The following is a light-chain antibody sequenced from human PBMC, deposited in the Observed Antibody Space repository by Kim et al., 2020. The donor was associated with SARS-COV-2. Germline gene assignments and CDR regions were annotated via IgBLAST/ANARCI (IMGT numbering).Light chain of an antibody. Sequence: GQSVTISCTGTSSDVGGYNYFSWYQQHPGKAPKLMIYEVSKRPSGVPDRFSGSKSGNTASLTVSGLQAEDEADYYCSSYGGNNNVVFGGGTQLTVL. CDR2: EVS. CDR1: SSDVGGYNY. J-gene: IGLJ2*01. CDR3: SSYGGNNNVV. V-gene: IGLV2-8*01.